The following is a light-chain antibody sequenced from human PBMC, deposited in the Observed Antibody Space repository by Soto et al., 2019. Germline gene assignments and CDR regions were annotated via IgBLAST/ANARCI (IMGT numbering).Light chain of an antibody. CDR3: CSYAGGYTFV. V-gene: IGLV2-11*01. CDR1: SNDVGDYDY. Sequence: QSVLTQPRSVSGSPGQSVTISCTGTSNDVGDYDYVSWYQQYPGKAPKLIIYDVNKRPSGVPDRFSGSKSGNTASLTISALQAEFEADYYCCSYAGGYTFVFGTGTKVTVL. J-gene: IGLJ1*01. CDR2: DVN.